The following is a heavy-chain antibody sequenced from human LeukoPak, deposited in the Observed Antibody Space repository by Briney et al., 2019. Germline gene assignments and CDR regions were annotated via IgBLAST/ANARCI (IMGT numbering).Heavy chain of an antibody. CDR1: GFTFSSYA. D-gene: IGHD3-10*01. CDR2: INHSGST. J-gene: IGHJ4*02. Sequence: GSLRLSCAASGFTFSSYAMSWIRQPPGKGLEWIGEINHSGSTNYNPSLKSRVTISVDTSKNQFSLKLSSVTAADTAVYYCASSMVRAPIDYWGQGTLVTVSS. V-gene: IGHV4-34*01. CDR3: ASSMVRAPIDY.